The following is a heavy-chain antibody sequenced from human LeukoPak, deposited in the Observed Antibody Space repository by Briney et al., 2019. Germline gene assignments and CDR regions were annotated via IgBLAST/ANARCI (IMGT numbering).Heavy chain of an antibody. CDR3: ARDPHSSSWYGGNYFDY. CDR1: GYTFTSYD. CDR2: ISAYNGNT. Sequence: ASVKVSCKASGYTFTSYDINWVRQAPGQGLEWMGWISAYNGNTNYAQKLQGRVTMTTDTSTSTAYMELRSLRSDDTAVYYCARDPHSSSWYGGNYFDYWGQGTLVTVSS. J-gene: IGHJ4*02. D-gene: IGHD6-13*01. V-gene: IGHV1-18*01.